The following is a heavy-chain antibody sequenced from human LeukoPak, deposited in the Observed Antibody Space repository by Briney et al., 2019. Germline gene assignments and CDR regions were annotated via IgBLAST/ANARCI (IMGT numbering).Heavy chain of an antibody. Sequence: ASVKVSCKVSGYTLTELAVHWVRQAPGKGLEWMGGFDPEKGETIYTQQLQGRLTMTEDTSTDTAYMELSSLTSEDTAVYYCATPLGPLGLIPYYFDYWGQGTLVTVSS. CDR1: GYTLTELA. CDR3: ATPLGPLGLIPYYFDY. V-gene: IGHV1-24*01. CDR2: FDPEKGET. J-gene: IGHJ4*02. D-gene: IGHD2-21*01.